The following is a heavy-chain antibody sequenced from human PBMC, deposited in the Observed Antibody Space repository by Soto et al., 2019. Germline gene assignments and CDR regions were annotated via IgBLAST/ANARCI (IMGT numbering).Heavy chain of an antibody. CDR1: GGTFSSHT. D-gene: IGHD4-17*01. Sequence: QDQLVQSGAEVKKPGSSVKVSCRASGGTFSSHTFSWVRQAPGQGLEWMGRIIPALGTATYAQKFQGRVTITAVESATTVYMELNSRRSEDTAVYYCARPDFGDYWYFDLWGRGSLVTVSS. CDR2: IIPALGTA. CDR3: ARPDFGDYWYFDL. V-gene: IGHV1-69*08. J-gene: IGHJ2*01.